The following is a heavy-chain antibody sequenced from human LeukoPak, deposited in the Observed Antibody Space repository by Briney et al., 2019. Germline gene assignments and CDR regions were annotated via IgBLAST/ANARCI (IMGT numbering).Heavy chain of an antibody. J-gene: IGHJ4*01. CDR3: ARHDADTAMVAD. Sequence: QPGGSLRLSCAASGFTFSSYWMSWVRQAPGKGLEWVANIKQDGSERYYVDSVKGRFTISRDNSKNTLYLQMNSLRAEDTAVYYCARHDADTAMVADWGQGTLVIVSS. D-gene: IGHD5-18*01. V-gene: IGHV3-7*01. CDR2: IKQDGSER. CDR1: GFTFSSYW.